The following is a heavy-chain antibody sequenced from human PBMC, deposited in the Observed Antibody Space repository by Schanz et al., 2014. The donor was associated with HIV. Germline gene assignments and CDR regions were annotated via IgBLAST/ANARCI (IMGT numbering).Heavy chain of an antibody. J-gene: IGHJ4*02. CDR3: ARGRRGAVAGSSDY. V-gene: IGHV3-23*01. D-gene: IGHD6-19*01. CDR2: ISGSDGDT. CDR1: GFTITSYG. Sequence: EVQLLESGGGLVQPGGSLRLSCAVSGFTITSYGMSWVRQAPGKGLEWVSTISGSDGDTYYADSVKGRFTISRDNTENSLYLQMNSLRAEDTAVYYCARGRRGAVAGSSDYWGQGTLVTVSS.